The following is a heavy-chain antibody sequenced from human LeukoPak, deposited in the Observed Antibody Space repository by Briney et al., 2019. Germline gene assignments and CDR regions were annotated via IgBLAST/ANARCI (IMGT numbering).Heavy chain of an antibody. CDR2: ISTSGSP. Sequence: PSDTLSLTCSVSGGSVTSGSYYWSWIRPPAGKGLEWIGRISTSGSPNYNPSLKSRVTMSLDTSKNQFSLKLNSLTAADTAVYYCARGAALAIDYWGQGALVTVSS. J-gene: IGHJ4*02. D-gene: IGHD2-15*01. V-gene: IGHV4-61*02. CDR3: ARGAALAIDY. CDR1: GGSVTSGSYY.